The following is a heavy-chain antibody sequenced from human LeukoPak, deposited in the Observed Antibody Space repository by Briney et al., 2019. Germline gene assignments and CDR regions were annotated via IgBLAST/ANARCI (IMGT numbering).Heavy chain of an antibody. V-gene: IGHV5-51*01. CDR3: ARLGNSGSWYGDDFDY. D-gene: IGHD6-13*01. Sequence: GESLKISCKGSGYSFTSYWIGWVRQMPGKGLEWMGIIYPGDSDTRYSPSFQGQVTISADKSISTAYLQWSSLKASDTAMYYCARLGNSGSWYGDDFDYLGQGTLVTVSS. J-gene: IGHJ4*02. CDR1: GYSFTSYW. CDR2: IYPGDSDT.